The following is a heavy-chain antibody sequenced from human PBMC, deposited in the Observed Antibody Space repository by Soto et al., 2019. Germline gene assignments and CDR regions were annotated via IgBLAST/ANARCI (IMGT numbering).Heavy chain of an antibody. CDR3: ARTIVATIFRPLLFDY. CDR1: GGSISSGGYY. J-gene: IGHJ4*02. D-gene: IGHD5-12*01. CDR2: IYYSGST. Sequence: SETLSLTCTVSGGSISSGGYYWSWIRQHPGKGLEWIGYIYYSGSTYYNPSLKSRVTISVDTSKNQFSLKLSSVTAADTAVYYCARTIVATIFRPLLFDYWGQGTLVTVSS. V-gene: IGHV4-31*03.